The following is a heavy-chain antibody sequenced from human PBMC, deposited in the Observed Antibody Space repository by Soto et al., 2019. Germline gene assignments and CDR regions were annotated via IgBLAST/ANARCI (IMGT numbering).Heavy chain of an antibody. CDR2: INSDGSST. Sequence: PGGSLRLSCAASGFTFSSYWMHWVRQAPGKGLVWVSRINSDGSSTSYADSVKGRFTISRDNAKNTLYLQMNRLRAEDTAVYYCARELVATIGYYYYGMDVWDQGTTVTVSS. CDR3: ARELVATIGYYYYGMDV. V-gene: IGHV3-74*01. D-gene: IGHD5-12*01. CDR1: GFTFSSYW. J-gene: IGHJ6*02.